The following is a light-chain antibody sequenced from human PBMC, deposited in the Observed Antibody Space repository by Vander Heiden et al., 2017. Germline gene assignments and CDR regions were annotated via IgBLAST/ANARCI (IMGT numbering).Light chain of an antibody. J-gene: IGKJ2*02. V-gene: IGKV2-28*01. CDR3: RQALQTPCT. Sequence: DIVMTQSPLSLPVTPRDPASISCRSSQSLLHSNGYNYLDWFLQKPGQSPQLLIYLASHRASRDPDRFNGKSSGTDFTLKISIGEAGDVRFYSFRQALQTPCTFGQGTKLEIK. CDR1: QSLLHSNGYNY. CDR2: LAS.